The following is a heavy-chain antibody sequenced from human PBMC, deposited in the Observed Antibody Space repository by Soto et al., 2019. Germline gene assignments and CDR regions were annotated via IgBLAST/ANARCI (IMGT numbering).Heavy chain of an antibody. CDR3: AREYTAWPLAYGLDV. D-gene: IGHD2-2*02. CDR2: ISSRSDI. Sequence: GGSLRLSCVGSGFTFSTYSINWVRQAPGKGLEWVSSISSRSDIYYADSVKGRFTIPRDNAKNSVSLQMNSLRAEDTAVYYCAREYTAWPLAYGLDVWGQGTTVTVSS. CDR1: GFTFSTYS. J-gene: IGHJ6*02. V-gene: IGHV3-21*01.